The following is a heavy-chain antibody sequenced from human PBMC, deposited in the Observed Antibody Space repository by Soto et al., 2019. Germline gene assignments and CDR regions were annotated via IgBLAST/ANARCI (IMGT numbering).Heavy chain of an antibody. Sequence: SETLSLTCTVSGGSVSSGSYYWSWIRQPPGKGLEWIRYIYYKGITNYNPSLKSRVTISVDTSKNQFPLKLSSVTAADTAVYYCALLRTVSHWFDPWGQGTLVTVSS. CDR1: GGSVSSGSYY. CDR2: IYYKGIT. V-gene: IGHV4-61*01. J-gene: IGHJ5*02. D-gene: IGHD3-16*01. CDR3: ALLRTVSHWFDP.